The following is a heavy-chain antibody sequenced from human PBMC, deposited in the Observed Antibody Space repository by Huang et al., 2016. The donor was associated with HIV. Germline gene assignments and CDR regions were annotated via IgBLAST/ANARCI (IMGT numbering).Heavy chain of an antibody. J-gene: IGHJ2*01. CDR1: GCSINTGRYY. V-gene: IGHV4-39*01. CDR2: LYYTVRM. D-gene: IGHD3-3*01. Sequence: QMRFQESGPGLVKPSGTPSLPCNVSGCSINTGRYYWGWIRQPPGKGLEWVGSLYYTVRMRYAPSLKGRVTMSADTSKNQFSLNLRAVTTADTAIYYCARNHDFWRGRMFAISYFDVWGRGTLVTVAS. CDR3: ARNHDFWRGRMFAISYFDV.